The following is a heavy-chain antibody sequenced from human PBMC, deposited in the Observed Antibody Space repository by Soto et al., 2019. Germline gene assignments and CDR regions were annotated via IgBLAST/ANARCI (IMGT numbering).Heavy chain of an antibody. CDR2: ISNGGTNT. D-gene: IGHD2-2*02. J-gene: IGHJ4*02. Sequence: LXLSCAASAFNFRNYAMNWVRQAPVKGLEWVSAISNGGTNTYYADSVKGRFTTSRDNSKSTLYLRMKSLRAEDTAVYYCAKDRVLPAGIWSGFDFWGQGALVTVSS. CDR3: AKDRVLPAGIWSGFDF. CDR1: AFNFRNYA. V-gene: IGHV3-23*01.